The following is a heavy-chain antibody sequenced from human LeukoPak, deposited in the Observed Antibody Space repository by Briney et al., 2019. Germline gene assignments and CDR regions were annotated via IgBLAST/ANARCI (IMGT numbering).Heavy chain of an antibody. Sequence: PSETLSLTCTVSGGSISSYYWSWIRQPPGKGLEWIGYIYYSGSTNYNPSLKSRVTISVDTSKNQFSLKLSSVTAADTAVYYCARPVAGSYFDYWGQGTLVTVSS. CDR2: IYYSGST. D-gene: IGHD6-19*01. CDR3: ARPVAGSYFDY. CDR1: GGSISSYY. J-gene: IGHJ4*02. V-gene: IGHV4-59*01.